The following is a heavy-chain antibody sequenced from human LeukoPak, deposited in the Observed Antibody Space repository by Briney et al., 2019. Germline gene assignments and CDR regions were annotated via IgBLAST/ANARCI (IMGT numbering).Heavy chain of an antibody. V-gene: IGHV4-59*12. Sequence: SETLSLTCTVSGGSISSYYWSWIRQPPGKGLEWIGYIYYSGSTNYNPSLKSRVTTSVDTSKNQFSLKLSSVTAADTAVYYCARRDSSGYYFKDMDYWGQGTLVTVSS. CDR2: IYYSGST. J-gene: IGHJ4*02. D-gene: IGHD3-22*01. CDR3: ARRDSSGYYFKDMDY. CDR1: GGSISSYY.